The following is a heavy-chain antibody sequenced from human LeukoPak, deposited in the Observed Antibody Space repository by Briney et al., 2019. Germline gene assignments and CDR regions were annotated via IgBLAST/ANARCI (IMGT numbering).Heavy chain of an antibody. J-gene: IGHJ4*02. CDR2: ISSSGSTI. D-gene: IGHD4-17*01. CDR1: GFTFSDYY. Sequence: GSLRLSCAASGFTFSDYYMSWIRQAPGKGLEWVSYISSSGSTIYYADSVKGRFTISRDNAKNSLYLQMNSLRAEDTAVYYCARVLIATTGEYYFDYWGQGTLVTVSS. CDR3: ARVLIATTGEYYFDY. V-gene: IGHV3-11*04.